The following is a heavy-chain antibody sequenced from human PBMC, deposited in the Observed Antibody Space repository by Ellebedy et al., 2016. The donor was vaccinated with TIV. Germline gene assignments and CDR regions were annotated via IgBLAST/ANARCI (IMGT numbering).Heavy chain of an antibody. J-gene: IGHJ4*02. D-gene: IGHD6-19*01. V-gene: IGHV3-74*01. CDR1: GFTFSSYW. CDR2: INNDGSST. Sequence: GESLKISCAASGFTFSSYWMHWVRQAPGKGLVWVSGINNDGSSTYYADSVKGRFTVSRDNAKNTLYLQMSSLRADDTAVYYCAKEALAVWGQGTLVTVSS. CDR3: AKEALAV.